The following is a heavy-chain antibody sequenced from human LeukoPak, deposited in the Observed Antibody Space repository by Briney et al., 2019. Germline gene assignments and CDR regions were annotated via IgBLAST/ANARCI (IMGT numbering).Heavy chain of an antibody. J-gene: IGHJ6*03. CDR1: GYTFTDYY. CDR2: INPNSGGT. D-gene: IGHD2-2*01. Sequence: ASVKVSCKASGYTFTDYYMHWVRQAPGQGLEWMGWINPNSGGTNYAQQFQGRVTMTRDTSITTAYMELSRLRSGDTAIYYCARGGSPIFYYYIDVWGKGTTVTTSS. V-gene: IGHV1-2*02. CDR3: ARGGSPIFYYYIDV.